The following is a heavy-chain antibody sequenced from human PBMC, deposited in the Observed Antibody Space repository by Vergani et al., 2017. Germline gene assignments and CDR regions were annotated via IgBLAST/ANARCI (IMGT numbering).Heavy chain of an antibody. J-gene: IGHJ6*02. CDR2: ISGSGGST. D-gene: IGHD3-3*01. Sequence: EVQLLESGGGLVQPGGSLRLSCAASGFTFSSYAMSWVRQAPGQGLERVSAISGSGGSTYYADTVKGRFPISRDNSKNTLYLQMNSLRAEDTAVYYCAKVGTEDDVLSGYYIDGMDVWGQGTTVTVSS. CDR3: AKVGTEDDVLSGYYIDGMDV. V-gene: IGHV3-23*01. CDR1: GFTFSSYA.